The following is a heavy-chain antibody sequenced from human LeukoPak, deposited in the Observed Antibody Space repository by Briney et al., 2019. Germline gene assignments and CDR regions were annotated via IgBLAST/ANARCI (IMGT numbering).Heavy chain of an antibody. V-gene: IGHV4-39*07. CDR2: IYYSGST. CDR3: ARGQSYYYYMDV. CDR1: GGSISSSSYY. J-gene: IGHJ6*03. Sequence: SETLSLTCTVSGGSISSSSYYWGWIRQPPGTGLEWIGSIYYSGSTYYNPSLKSRVTISVDTSKNQFSLKLSSVTAADTAVYYCARGQSYYYYMDVWGKGTTVTVSS.